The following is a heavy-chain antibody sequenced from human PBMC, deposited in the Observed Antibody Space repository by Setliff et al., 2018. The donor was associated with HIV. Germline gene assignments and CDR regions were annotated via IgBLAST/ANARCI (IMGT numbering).Heavy chain of an antibody. V-gene: IGHV1-69*10. CDR3: ARGYSYLYGALDY. CDR1: GSTFSRNA. D-gene: IGHD3-16*02. J-gene: IGHJ4*02. CDR2: IISSLPVT. Sequence: ASVKVSCKASGSTFSRNAISWVRQAPGQGLEWMGGIISSLPVTHYAQKFQGRLTITADKSTSTVYMELRNLRADDTAVYFCARGYSYLYGALDYWGQGTLVTVSS.